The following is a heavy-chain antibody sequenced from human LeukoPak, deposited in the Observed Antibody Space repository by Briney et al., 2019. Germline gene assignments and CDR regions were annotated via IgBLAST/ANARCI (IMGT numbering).Heavy chain of an antibody. CDR2: IYYTGVI. CDR1: GGSISGHC. Sequence: SETLSLTCTVSGGSISGHCWSWIRQPPGKGLEWIGHIYYTGVINYDPSLKSRVTMLVDTSKNRFSLKVTSVTAADTAVYYCARLTRLAPVGTTYYHSLDVWGQGSTVTVSS. D-gene: IGHD2-2*01. CDR3: ARLTRLAPVGTTYYHSLDV. V-gene: IGHV4-59*08. J-gene: IGHJ6*02.